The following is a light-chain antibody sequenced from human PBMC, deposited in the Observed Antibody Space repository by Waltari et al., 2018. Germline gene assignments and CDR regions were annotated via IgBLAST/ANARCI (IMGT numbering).Light chain of an antibody. CDR3: QQYNNWPPE. CDR2: GAT. J-gene: IGKJ5*01. Sequence: EIVMTQPPATLSVSPGERVTLSCRASQSVRSYVAWYQHQPGLAPRLLVYGATTRATGIPAKFSGSGSGTEFTLTISSLESEDSAVYFCQQYNNWPPEFGQGTRLEIQ. V-gene: IGKV3-15*01. CDR1: QSVRSY.